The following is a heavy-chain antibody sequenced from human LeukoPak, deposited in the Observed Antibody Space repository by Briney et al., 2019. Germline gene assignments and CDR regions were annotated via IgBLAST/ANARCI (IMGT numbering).Heavy chain of an antibody. CDR3: ARDLRSQAMAVYYYYYGMDV. J-gene: IGHJ6*02. CDR1: GFTFSSYW. D-gene: IGHD5-18*01. V-gene: IGHV3-7*01. CDR2: IKQDGSEK. Sequence: GGSLRLSCAASGFTFSSYWMSWVRQAPGKGLEWVANIKQDGSEKYYVDSVKGRSTISRDNAKNSLYLQMNSLRAEDTAVYYCARDLRSQAMAVYYYYYGMDVWGQGTTVTVSS.